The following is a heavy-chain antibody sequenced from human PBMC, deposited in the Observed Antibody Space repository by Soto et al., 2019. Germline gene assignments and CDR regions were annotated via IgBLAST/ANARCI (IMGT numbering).Heavy chain of an antibody. CDR1: GGSISSYY. V-gene: IGHV4-59*08. D-gene: IGHD1-1*01. J-gene: IGHJ6*02. CDR2: IYYSGST. CDR3: GRHGGPQAGDLERRRKYYYGMDV. Sequence: SETLSLTCTVSGGSISSYYWSWIRQPPGKGLEWIGYIYYSGSTNYNPSLKSRVTISVDTSKNQFSLKLSSVTAADTAVYYCGRHGGPQAGDLERRRKYYYGMDVWGQGTTVTVSS.